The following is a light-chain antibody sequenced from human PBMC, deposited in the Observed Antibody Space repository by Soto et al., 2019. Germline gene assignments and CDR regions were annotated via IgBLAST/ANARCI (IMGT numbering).Light chain of an antibody. J-gene: IGLJ3*02. CDR3: SSYTSSSTPG. CDR2: DVS. CDR1: SSDVGGYNY. Sequence: QSALTQPASVSGSPGQSITISCTGTSSDVGGYNYVSWYQQHPGKAPKLMIYDVSNRPSGVSNRFSGSKSGNTASLTISGLQAEDEADYYCSSYTSSSTPGFGGGTKVTLL. V-gene: IGLV2-14*01.